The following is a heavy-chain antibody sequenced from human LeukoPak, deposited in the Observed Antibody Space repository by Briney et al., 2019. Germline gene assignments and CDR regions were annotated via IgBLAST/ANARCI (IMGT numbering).Heavy chain of an antibody. Sequence: PSETLSLTCAVSGGSISSSNWWSWVRQPPGKGLEWIGEIYHSGGTNYNPSLKSRVTISADKSISTAYLQWSSLKASDTAMYYCARSLYSNYPRYMDVWGKGTTVTVSS. CDR3: ARSLYSNYPRYMDV. D-gene: IGHD4-11*01. V-gene: IGHV4-4*02. CDR1: GGSISSSNW. CDR2: IYHSGGT. J-gene: IGHJ6*03.